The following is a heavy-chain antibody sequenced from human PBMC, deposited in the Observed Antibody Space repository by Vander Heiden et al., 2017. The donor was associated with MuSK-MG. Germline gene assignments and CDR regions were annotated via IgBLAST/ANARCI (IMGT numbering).Heavy chain of an antibody. D-gene: IGHD3-10*01. Sequence: EVQLLESGGGLVQPGGSLRLSCAASGFTFSSYAMSWVRQAPGKGLEWVSAISGSGGSTYYADSVKGRFTISRDNSKNTLYLQMNSLRAEDTAVYYCAKGDYYGSGSSPCSFDIWGQGTMGTVSS. CDR1: GFTFSSYA. CDR2: ISGSGGST. CDR3: AKGDYYGSGSSPCSFDI. V-gene: IGHV3-23*01. J-gene: IGHJ3*02.